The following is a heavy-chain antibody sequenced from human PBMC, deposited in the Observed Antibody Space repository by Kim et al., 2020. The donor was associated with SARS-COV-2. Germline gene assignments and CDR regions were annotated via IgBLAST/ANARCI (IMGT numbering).Heavy chain of an antibody. CDR1: GFSFRSYG. J-gene: IGHJ6*02. Sequence: GGSLRLSCAASGFSFRSYGTHWVRRAPGKGLEWVAVISYDGNVKYYGDSVKGRFTISRDNSKNTLYLEMNSLRGEDTAVYYCARFGGAHDSGTSPKYYGLDVWGQGTTVTVSS. CDR3: ARFGGAHDSGTSPKYYGLDV. V-gene: IGHV3-33*05. CDR2: ISYDGNVK. D-gene: IGHD3-10*01.